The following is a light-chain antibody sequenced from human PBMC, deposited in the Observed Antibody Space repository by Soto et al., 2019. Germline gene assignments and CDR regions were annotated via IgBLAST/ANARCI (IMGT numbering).Light chain of an antibody. CDR2: GAS. CDR3: QKYNNWPRT. V-gene: IGKV3-15*01. CDR1: QTVNSN. Sequence: EIVMTKSQATLSVAPVEISTISFMASQTVNSNLAWYQQKPGQAPRLLIYGASTRATGIPARFSGSGSGTEFTLTISSLQSEDFAVYYCQKYNNWPRTFGQGTTGDIK. J-gene: IGKJ1*01.